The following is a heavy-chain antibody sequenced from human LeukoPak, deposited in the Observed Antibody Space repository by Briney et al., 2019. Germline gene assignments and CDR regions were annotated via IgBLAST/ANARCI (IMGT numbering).Heavy chain of an antibody. Sequence: PSETLSLTCTVSGGSISSYYWSWIRQPPGKGLEWIGYIYYSGSTNYNPSLKSRVTISVDTSKNQFSLKLSSVTAADTAVYYCASRDDSTEGWFDPWGQGTLVTVSS. V-gene: IGHV4-59*12. D-gene: IGHD3-3*01. CDR2: IYYSGST. CDR3: ASRDDSTEGWFDP. J-gene: IGHJ5*02. CDR1: GGSISSYY.